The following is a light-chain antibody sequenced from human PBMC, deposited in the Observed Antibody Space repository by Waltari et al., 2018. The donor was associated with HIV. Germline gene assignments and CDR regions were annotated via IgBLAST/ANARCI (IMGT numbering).Light chain of an antibody. V-gene: IGLV2-14*01. CDR3: SAYTMSGSLV. Sequence: QSALTQPASLSGSPGQSITITCSGTGSDIGLYDLVSWYRQGPGKAPRRLICGVSNRSAEIYRRFSGSKARTTASLTISALQADDEGDYYCSAYTMSGSLVFGGGTKLTVL. J-gene: IGLJ2*01. CDR2: GVS. CDR1: GSDIGLYDL.